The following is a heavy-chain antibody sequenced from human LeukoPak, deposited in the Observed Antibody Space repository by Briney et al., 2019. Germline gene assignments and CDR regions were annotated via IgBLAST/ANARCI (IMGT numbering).Heavy chain of an antibody. CDR1: GDSFTNYW. CDR2: IYPGDSDT. CDR3: ARLAVDDILTGYYAYSYYYMDV. D-gene: IGHD3-9*01. J-gene: IGHJ6*03. Sequence: GESLKISCKGSGDSFTNYWSAWVRQLPGKGLEWMGIIYPGDSDTRYSPSFQGQGTISADKSISTAYLQWSSLKASDTAMYYCARLAVDDILTGYYAYSYYYMDVWGKGPTVTISS. V-gene: IGHV5-51*01.